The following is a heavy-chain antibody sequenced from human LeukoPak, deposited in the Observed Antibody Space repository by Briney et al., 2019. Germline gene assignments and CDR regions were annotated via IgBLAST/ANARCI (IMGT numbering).Heavy chain of an antibody. CDR2: IYHSEST. CDR3: ARGGLDGYDFDY. Sequence: SQTLSLTCAVSGGSISSGGYSWGWIRQPRGMGREWLGYIYHSESTYYNTSLKSRVTISVDRTKNQFSLKLSSVTAADTAVYYCARGGLDGYDFDYWGQGTPVTVSS. D-gene: IGHD5-12*01. V-gene: IGHV4-30-2*01. J-gene: IGHJ4*02. CDR1: GGSISSGGYS.